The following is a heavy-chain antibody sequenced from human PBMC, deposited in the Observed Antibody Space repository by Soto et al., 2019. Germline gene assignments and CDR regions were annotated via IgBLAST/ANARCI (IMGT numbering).Heavy chain of an antibody. J-gene: IGHJ4*02. CDR3: AGDRGAVGFFDS. D-gene: IGHD6-25*01. CDR1: GDTFGSYT. V-gene: IGHV1-69*08. Sequence: QVQLVQSGAEVRKPGSSVKVSCKASGDTFGSYTLSWLRQAPGQGLEWMARILPAHGIANYAPRFQDKVTVSADMSTQTSYMEMSSLKSDDTAIFFCAGDRGAVGFFDSWGQGTLVTVSS. CDR2: ILPAHGIA.